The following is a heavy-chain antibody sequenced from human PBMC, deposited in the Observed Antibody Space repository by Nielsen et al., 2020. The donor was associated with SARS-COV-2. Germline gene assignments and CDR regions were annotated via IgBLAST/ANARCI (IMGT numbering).Heavy chain of an antibody. CDR2: INPNSGGT. V-gene: IGHV1-2*06. D-gene: IGHD1-26*01. Sequence: WVRQAPGQGLEWMGRINPNSGGTNYAQKFQGRVTMTRDTSISTAYMELSRLRSEDTAVYYCARDAFSGSYPGGVGWYFDLWGRGTLVTVSS. CDR3: ARDAFSGSYPGGVGWYFDL. J-gene: IGHJ2*01.